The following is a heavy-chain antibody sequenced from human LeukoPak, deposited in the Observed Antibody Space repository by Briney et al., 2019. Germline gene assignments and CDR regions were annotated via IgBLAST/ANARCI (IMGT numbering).Heavy chain of an antibody. D-gene: IGHD6-6*01. CDR2: INPNSGGT. V-gene: IGHV1-2*02. Sequence: GASVKVSRKASGYTFTGYYMHWVRQAPGQGLEWMGWINPNSGGTNYAQKFQGRVTMTRDTSISTAYMELSRLTSDDTAVYYCARAAGEDSSLLCFWGQGTLVTVSS. CDR1: GYTFTGYY. CDR3: ARAAGEDSSLLCF. J-gene: IGHJ4*02.